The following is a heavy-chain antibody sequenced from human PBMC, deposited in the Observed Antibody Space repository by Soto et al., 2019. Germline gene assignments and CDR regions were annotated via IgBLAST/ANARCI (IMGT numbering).Heavy chain of an antibody. CDR3: TRAFCSSTSCYLWFDP. D-gene: IGHD2-2*01. V-gene: IGHV3-72*01. Sequence: GGSLRLSCVASGFTFSDHYMDWVRQGPGKGLEWVGRIRSRPDSYSTEYAASVKYRFTISRDDSKNSLYLQMDSLKIEDTAVYYCTRAFCSSTSCYLWFDPWGQGTLVTVSS. J-gene: IGHJ5*02. CDR2: IRSRPDSYST. CDR1: GFTFSDHY.